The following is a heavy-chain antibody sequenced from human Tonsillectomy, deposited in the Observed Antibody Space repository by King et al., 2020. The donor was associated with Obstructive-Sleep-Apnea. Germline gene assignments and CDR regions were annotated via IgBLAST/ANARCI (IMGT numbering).Heavy chain of an antibody. CDR2: ISYSGGT. CDR3: ARDSGSYDYYGLAV. J-gene: IGHJ6*02. Sequence: QVQLQESGPGLVKPSETLSLTCIVSGASIYSDSWSWIRQPPGKRLEWIGNISYSGGTNYKSSLSSRVTMLLDTSKNQFSLKVRSVTAADTAVYYCARDSGSYDYYGLAVWGQGITVIVSS. V-gene: IGHV4-59*01. CDR1: GASIYSDS.